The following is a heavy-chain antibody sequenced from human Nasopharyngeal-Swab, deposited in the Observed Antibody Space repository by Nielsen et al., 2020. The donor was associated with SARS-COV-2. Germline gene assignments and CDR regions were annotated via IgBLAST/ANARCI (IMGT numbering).Heavy chain of an antibody. V-gene: IGHV6-1*01. D-gene: IGHD3-9*01. J-gene: IGHJ4*02. CDR1: GDSVSSNNVG. CDR2: TYYGSKWYN. CDR3: ARGFLQTGFDY. Sequence: LRLSCAISGDSVSSNNVGWNWIRQSPSRGLEWLGRTYYGSKWYNHYAPSVKSRVTIKPDTSKNQFSLQMDSVTPEDSAVYYCARGFLQTGFDYWGQGTLATVSS.